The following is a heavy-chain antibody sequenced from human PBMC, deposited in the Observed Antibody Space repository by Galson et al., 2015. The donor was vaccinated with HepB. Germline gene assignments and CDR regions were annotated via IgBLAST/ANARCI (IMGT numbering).Heavy chain of an antibody. CDR2: ISYDGSNK. V-gene: IGHV3-30*18. D-gene: IGHD2-2*01. Sequence: SLRLSCAASGFTFSSYGMHWVRQAPGKGLEWVAVISYDGSNKYYADSVKGRFTISRDNSKNTLYLQMNSLRAEDTAVYYCAKGVVPAAMERLGDYWGQGTLVTVSS. CDR3: AKGVVPAAMERLGDY. J-gene: IGHJ4*02. CDR1: GFTFSSYG.